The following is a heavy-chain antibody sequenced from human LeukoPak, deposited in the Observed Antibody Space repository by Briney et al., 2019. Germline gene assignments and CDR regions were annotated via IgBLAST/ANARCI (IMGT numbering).Heavy chain of an antibody. CDR1: GYTFTSYA. CDR2: ISAYNGNT. V-gene: IGHV1-18*01. CDR3: ARDPSLRSYSSSWYRYYYYYYYMDV. J-gene: IGHJ6*03. Sequence: ASVKVSCKASGYTFTSYAMNWVRQAPGQGLEWMGWISAYNGNTNYAQKLQGRVTMTTDTSTSTAYMELRSLRSDDTAVYYCARDPSLRSYSSSWYRYYYYYYYMDVWGKGTTVTVSS. D-gene: IGHD6-13*01.